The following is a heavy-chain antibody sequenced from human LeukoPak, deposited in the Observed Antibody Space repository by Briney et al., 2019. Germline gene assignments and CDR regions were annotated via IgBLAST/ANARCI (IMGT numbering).Heavy chain of an antibody. CDR3: AKALTSGWYLDAFNI. V-gene: IGHV3-23*01. CDR2: VSSGGERT. CDR1: RFTFSSYA. D-gene: IGHD6-19*01. Sequence: GGSLRLSCAASRFTFSSYAMNWVRQAPGKGLQWVSTVSSGGERTNYADSVKGRFTISRDNSKNTLFLEMNSLRAEDTAVYYCAKALTSGWYLDAFNIWGQGTMVTVSS. J-gene: IGHJ3*02.